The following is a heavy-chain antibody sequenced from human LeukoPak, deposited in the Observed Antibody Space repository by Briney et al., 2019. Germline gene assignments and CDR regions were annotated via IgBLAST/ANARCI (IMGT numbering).Heavy chain of an antibody. Sequence: GGSLRLSCAASGFTFSSYWMHWVRQAPGKGLVWVSRINSDGSSTSYADSVKGRFTISRGNAKNTLYLQMNSLRAEDTAVYYCARDRGGSYYNWFDPWGQGTLVTASS. CDR1: GFTFSSYW. J-gene: IGHJ5*02. CDR2: INSDGSST. V-gene: IGHV3-74*01. D-gene: IGHD1-26*01. CDR3: ARDRGGSYYNWFDP.